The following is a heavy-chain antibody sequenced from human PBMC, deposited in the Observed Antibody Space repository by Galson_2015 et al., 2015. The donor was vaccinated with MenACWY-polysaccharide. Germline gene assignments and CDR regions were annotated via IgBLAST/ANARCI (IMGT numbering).Heavy chain of an antibody. CDR1: GFSFTTSGVG. CDR2: IYWDGDQ. D-gene: IGHD3-9*01. V-gene: IGHV2-5*02. Sequence: PALVKPTQTLTLTCSFSGFSFTTSGVGVGWIRQPPGQALEWLALIYWDGDQRYSPSLKTRPTITKGTSNNQVVLKLTNVDPVDTATYYCARSAADESTGHYVFDVWGQGTLVTVSS. J-gene: IGHJ4*02. CDR3: ARSAADESTGHYVFDV.